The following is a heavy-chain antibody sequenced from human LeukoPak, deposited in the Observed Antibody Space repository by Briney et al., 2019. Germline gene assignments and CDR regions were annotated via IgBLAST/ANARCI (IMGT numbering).Heavy chain of an antibody. CDR2: ISSGSRTI. D-gene: IGHD3-9*01. CDR3: AKSMDILTGYLWSLDY. J-gene: IGHJ4*02. V-gene: IGHV3-48*01. CDR1: GFTFSSYS. Sequence: PGGSLRLSCAASGFTFSSYSMNWVRQAPGKGLEWVSYISSGSRTIYYADSVKGRFTISRDNSKNTMYLQMNSLRAEDTAVYYCAKSMDILTGYLWSLDYWGQGTLVTVSS.